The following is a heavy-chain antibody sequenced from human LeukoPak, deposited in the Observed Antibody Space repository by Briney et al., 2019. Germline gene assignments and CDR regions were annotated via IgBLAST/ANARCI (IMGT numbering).Heavy chain of an antibody. Sequence: GASVKVSCKAPGGTFSSYAISWVRQAPGQGLEWMGGIIPIFGTANYAQKFQGRVTITTDESTSTAYMELSSLRSEDTAVYYCARSPIVGATTPYFDYWGQGTLVTVSS. CDR3: ARSPIVGATTPYFDY. V-gene: IGHV1-69*05. CDR2: IIPIFGTA. CDR1: GGTFSSYA. J-gene: IGHJ4*02. D-gene: IGHD1-26*01.